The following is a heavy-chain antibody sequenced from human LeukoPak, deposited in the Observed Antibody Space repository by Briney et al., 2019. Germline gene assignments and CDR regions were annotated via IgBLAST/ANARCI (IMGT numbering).Heavy chain of an antibody. J-gene: IGHJ4*02. Sequence: GGSLRLSCAASGFTFDEYAMHWVRQAPGKGLEWVSGISWNSGSIGYADSVEGRFTISRDNAKNFLYLQMNSLRTEDTALYYCAKDRFRNLYCGGDCYPLDYWGQGTLVAVSS. CDR3: AKDRFRNLYCGGDCYPLDY. D-gene: IGHD2-21*02. CDR2: ISWNSGSI. V-gene: IGHV3-9*01. CDR1: GFTFDEYA.